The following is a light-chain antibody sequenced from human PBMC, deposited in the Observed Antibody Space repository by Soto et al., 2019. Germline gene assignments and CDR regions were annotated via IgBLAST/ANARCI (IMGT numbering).Light chain of an antibody. J-gene: IGLJ1*01. CDR3: SSSTSSSTPHYV. CDR1: SSDVGGYNY. Sequence: QSALTQPASVSGSPGQSITISCTGTSSDVGGYNYVSWYQQHPGKAPKLMIYDVSNRPSGVSNRFSGSKSGNTASLTISGLQAEDEADYYCSSSTSSSTPHYVFGTGTKVTVL. V-gene: IGLV2-14*01. CDR2: DVS.